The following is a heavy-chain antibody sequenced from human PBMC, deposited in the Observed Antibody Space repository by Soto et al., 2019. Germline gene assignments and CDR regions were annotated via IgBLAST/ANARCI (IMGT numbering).Heavy chain of an antibody. V-gene: IGHV3-30-3*01. CDR3: ARERGEAWIQSSGYYGMDV. D-gene: IGHD5-18*01. J-gene: IGHJ6*02. CDR1: GFTFSSYA. Sequence: QVQLVESGGGVVQPGRSLRLSCAASGFTFSSYAMHWVRQAPGKGLEWVAVISYDGSNKYYADSVKGRFTISRDNSKNTLYLQMNSLRAEDTAVYYCARERGEAWIQSSGYYGMDVWGQGTTVTVSS. CDR2: ISYDGSNK.